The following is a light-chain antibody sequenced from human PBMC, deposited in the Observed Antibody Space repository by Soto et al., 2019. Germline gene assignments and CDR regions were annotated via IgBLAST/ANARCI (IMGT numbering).Light chain of an antibody. Sequence: ELVLTQSPGTLSLSPGERATLSCRASQGFTSSSLAWYQQNPCQAPRLLIYGASIRATGIPDRFSGSGSGTEFTRTIRRLEPEVCAVYDFQPYDSSPITFVGGNKV. CDR3: QPYDSSPIT. V-gene: IGKV3-20*01. CDR2: GAS. J-gene: IGKJ4*01. CDR1: QGFTSSS.